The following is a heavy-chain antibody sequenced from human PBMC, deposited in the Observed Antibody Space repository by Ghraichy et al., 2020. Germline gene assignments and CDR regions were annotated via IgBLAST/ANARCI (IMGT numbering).Heavy chain of an antibody. D-gene: IGHD3-3*01. CDR2: ISGSGGST. J-gene: IGHJ5*02. V-gene: IGHV3-23*01. Sequence: GSLRLSCAASGFTFSSYAMSWVRQAPGKGLEWVSAISGSGGSTYYADSVKGRFTISRDNSKNTLYLQMNSLRAEDTAVYYCAKVGLGGYDFWSGYYTSGNWFDPWGQGTLVTVSS. CDR3: AKVGLGGYDFWSGYYTSGNWFDP. CDR1: GFTFSSYA.